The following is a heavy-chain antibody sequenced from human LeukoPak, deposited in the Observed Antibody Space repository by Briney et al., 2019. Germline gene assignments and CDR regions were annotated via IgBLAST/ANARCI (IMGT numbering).Heavy chain of an antibody. D-gene: IGHD3-10*01. V-gene: IGHV1-2*04. CDR1: GYTFTGYY. J-gene: IGHJ6*02. CDR3: AREFGRFGESRDGMDV. CDR2: INPNSGGT. Sequence: GASVKVSCKAFGYTFTGYYMHWVRQAPGQGLEWMGWINPNSGGTNYAQKFQGWVTMTRDTSISTAYMELSRLRSDDTAVYYCAREFGRFGESRDGMDVWGQGTTVTVSS.